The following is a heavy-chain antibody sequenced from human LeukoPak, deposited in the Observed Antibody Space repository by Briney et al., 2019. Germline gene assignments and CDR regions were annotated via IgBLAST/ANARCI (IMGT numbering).Heavy chain of an antibody. CDR3: ARDPGSGWYYFDY. CDR2: INPNSGGT. CDR1: GYTFTGYY. D-gene: IGHD6-19*01. J-gene: IGHJ4*02. V-gene: IGHV1-2*02. Sequence: ASVKVSCKASGYTFTGYYMHWVRQAPGQGLEWMGWINPNSGGTNYAQKFQGRVTMTRDTSISTAYMELSRLRSDDTAVYYCARDPGSGWYYFDYWGQGTLVIVSS.